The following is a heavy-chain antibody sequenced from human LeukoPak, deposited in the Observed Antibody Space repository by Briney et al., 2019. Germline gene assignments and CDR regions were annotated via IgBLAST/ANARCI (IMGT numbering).Heavy chain of an antibody. Sequence: QPGGSLRLSCAASGFTFDNYAMNWVRQAPGKGLEWASAISGSGGTTYHADSVKGRFTVSRDNSKNTLYLQMNSLRADDTAVYYCARDVGVLDYWGQGTLVTVSP. J-gene: IGHJ4*02. CDR1: GFTFDNYA. CDR2: ISGSGGTT. CDR3: ARDVGVLDY. V-gene: IGHV3-23*01. D-gene: IGHD3-10*01.